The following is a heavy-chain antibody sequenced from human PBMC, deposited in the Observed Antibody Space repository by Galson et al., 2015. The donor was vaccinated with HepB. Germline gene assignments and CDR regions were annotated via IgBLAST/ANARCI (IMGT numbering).Heavy chain of an antibody. CDR3: ARLSGSYPPDDAFDI. Sequence: SETLSLTCTVSGGSISSSSYYWGWIRQPPGKGLEWIGSIYYSGSTYYNPSLKSRVTISVDTSKNQFSLKLSSVTAADTAVYYCARLSGSYPPDDAFDIWGQGTMVTVSS. CDR2: IYYSGST. J-gene: IGHJ3*02. V-gene: IGHV4-39*01. CDR1: GGSISSSSYY. D-gene: IGHD1-26*01.